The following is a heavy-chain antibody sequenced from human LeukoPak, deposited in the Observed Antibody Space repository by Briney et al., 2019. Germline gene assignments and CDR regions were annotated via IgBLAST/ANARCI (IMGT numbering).Heavy chain of an antibody. CDR2: ITDSGGNT. CDR3: AKGSADARPYYFDY. J-gene: IGHJ4*02. Sequence: GGSLRLSCAASGFTFSSYAMSWVRQAPGKGLEWVSAITDSGGNTFHADSVKGRFTISRDNSKNTLYLQMSSLRAEDTAIYYCAKGSADARPYYFDYWGQGTLVTVSS. V-gene: IGHV3-23*01. CDR1: GFTFSSYA. D-gene: IGHD2-15*01.